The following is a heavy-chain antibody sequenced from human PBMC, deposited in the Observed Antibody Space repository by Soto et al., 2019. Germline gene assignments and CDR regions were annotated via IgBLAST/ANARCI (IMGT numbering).Heavy chain of an antibody. D-gene: IGHD3-3*01. CDR1: GGSFTGYY. V-gene: IGHV4-34*01. CDR2: INHTGSS. Sequence: QVQLQQWGAGLLKPSETLSLTCGVNGGSFTGYYWTWIRQSPGKGLEWIGEINHTGSSNYNPSLKSRVTISVNTSKNEFSLNLSSVSAADTSVYYCAKSHYDCWSAYSKYFLVWGQGALVTVSS. CDR3: AKSHYDCWSAYSKYFLV. J-gene: IGHJ1*01.